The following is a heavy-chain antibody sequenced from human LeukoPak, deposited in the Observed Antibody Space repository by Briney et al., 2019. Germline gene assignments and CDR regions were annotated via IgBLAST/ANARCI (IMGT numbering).Heavy chain of an antibody. J-gene: IGHJ4*02. CDR2: MSPNSGNT. D-gene: IGHD6-19*01. CDR3: SVGGWYGIGFDY. CDR1: GYTFTSYD. V-gene: IGHV1-8*01. Sequence: ASVKVSCKASGYTFTSYDINWVRQATGQGPEWMGWMSPNSGNTGYAQKFQGRVTMTRSTSMSTAYMELSSLRSEDTAVYYCSVGGWYGIGFDYWGQGTLVTVSS.